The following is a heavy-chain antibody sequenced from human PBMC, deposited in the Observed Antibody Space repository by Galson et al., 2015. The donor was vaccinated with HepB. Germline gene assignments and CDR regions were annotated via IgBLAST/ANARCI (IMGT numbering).Heavy chain of an antibody. V-gene: IGHV1-3*01. CDR3: AREAGTTSADYYYGMDV. CDR1: GYTFTSYA. Sequence: SVKVSCKASGYTFTSYAMHWVRQAPGQRLEWMGWINAGNGNTKYSQKFQGRVTITRDTSASTAYMELSSLRSEDTDVYYCAREAGTTSADYYYGMDVWGQGTTVTVSS. CDR2: INAGNGNT. D-gene: IGHD1-1*01. J-gene: IGHJ6*02.